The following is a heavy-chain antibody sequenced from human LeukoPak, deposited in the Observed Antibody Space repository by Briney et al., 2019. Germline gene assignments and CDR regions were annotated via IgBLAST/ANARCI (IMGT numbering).Heavy chain of an antibody. J-gene: IGHJ4*02. CDR2: ISGSGGST. V-gene: IGHV3-23*01. D-gene: IGHD3-22*01. CDR3: AKPVEGGSSGYYQPGYFDY. Sequence: GGPLRLSCAASGFTFSSYAMLWLREAPGKALEGVSAISGSGGSTYYTDSVKGRFTISRDNSKNTLYLKMNSLRAEDTAVYYCAKPVEGGSSGYYQPGYFDYWGQGTLVTVSS. CDR1: GFTFSSYA.